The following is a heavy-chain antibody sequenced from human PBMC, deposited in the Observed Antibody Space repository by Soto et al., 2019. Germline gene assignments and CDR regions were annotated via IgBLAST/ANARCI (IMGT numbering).Heavy chain of an antibody. CDR2: IYDSGST. Sequence: QLQLQESGPGLVKPSETLSLTCTISGGSISTTNYYWGWIRQPPGKGLEWIGTIYDSGSTYYNPPLKSRVTISVDTSKNQFSLKLSSVTAADTAVYYCARRGDYDWYFDLWGRGTLVTVSS. CDR1: GGSISTTNYY. J-gene: IGHJ2*01. V-gene: IGHV4-39*01. CDR3: ARRGDYDWYFDL. D-gene: IGHD4-17*01.